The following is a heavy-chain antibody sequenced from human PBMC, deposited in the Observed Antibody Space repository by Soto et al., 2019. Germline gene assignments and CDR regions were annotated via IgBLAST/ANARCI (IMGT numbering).Heavy chain of an antibody. Sequence: QVQLQESGPGLVKPSETLSLTCTVSGGSISRYYWSWIRQPPGKGLEWIGYIYYSGRTNYNPSLKSRVPISVDPSKNQFSLKLSSVTAADTAVYYGARGYCSSTSCYIWDNWFDPWGQGTLVTVSS. V-gene: IGHV4-59*01. CDR3: ARGYCSSTSCYIWDNWFDP. CDR2: IYYSGRT. CDR1: GGSISRYY. J-gene: IGHJ5*02. D-gene: IGHD2-2*02.